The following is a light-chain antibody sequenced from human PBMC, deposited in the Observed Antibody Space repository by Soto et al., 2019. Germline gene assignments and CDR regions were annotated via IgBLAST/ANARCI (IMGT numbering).Light chain of an antibody. CDR2: KAS. J-gene: IGKJ1*01. CDR3: QQYESFPRT. Sequence: DIQMTQYPSTLSASVGDRVTITCRASQSIKNWLAWYQQKPGKAPKLFIFKASTLESGVPSRFSGSGSGTEFTLSISSLQPYEFATYFCQQYESFPRTFGQGTKVEIK. CDR1: QSIKNW. V-gene: IGKV1-5*03.